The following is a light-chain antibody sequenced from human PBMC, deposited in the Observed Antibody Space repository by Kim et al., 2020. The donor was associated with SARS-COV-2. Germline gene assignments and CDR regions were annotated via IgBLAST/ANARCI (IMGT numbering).Light chain of an antibody. CDR3: SSYASSSTPVL. CDR2: DVT. V-gene: IGLV2-14*03. Sequence: QSITISCPGTSSDVGGYNYVSWYQQHPGKAPKLMIYDVTHRPSGVSNRFSGSKSGNTASLTISGLQAEDEADYYCSSYASSSTPVLFGGGTQLTVL. CDR1: SSDVGGYNY. J-gene: IGLJ2*01.